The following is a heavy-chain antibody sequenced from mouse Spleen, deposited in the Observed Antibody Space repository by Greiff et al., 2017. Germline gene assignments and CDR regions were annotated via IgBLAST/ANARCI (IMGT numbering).Heavy chain of an antibody. CDR2: IWTGGGT. V-gene: IGHV2-9-1*01. J-gene: IGHJ1*01. CDR1: GFSLTSYA. Sequence: VQLQESGPGLVAPSQSLSITCTVSGFSLTSYAISWVRQPPGKGLEWLGVIWTGGGTNYNSALKSRLSISKDNSKSQVFLKMNSLQTDDTARYYCARMRGFDYYGRRYFDVWGAGTTVTVSS. D-gene: IGHD1-1*01. CDR3: ARMRGFDYYGRRYFDV.